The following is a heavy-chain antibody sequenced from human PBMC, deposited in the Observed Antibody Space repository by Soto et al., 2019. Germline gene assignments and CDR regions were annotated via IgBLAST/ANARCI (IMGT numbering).Heavy chain of an antibody. CDR3: ARSPLVRATKY. Sequence: GSLRLSCAASGFTFRSNYMSWVRQAPGKVLEWVSVIYSGGSTYYADSVKGRFTVSRDISKNTLFLQMNSLRAEDTAVYYCARSPLVRATKYWGQGTLVTVSS. CDR1: GFTFRSNY. J-gene: IGHJ4*02. CDR2: IYSGGST. D-gene: IGHD1-26*01. V-gene: IGHV3-53*01.